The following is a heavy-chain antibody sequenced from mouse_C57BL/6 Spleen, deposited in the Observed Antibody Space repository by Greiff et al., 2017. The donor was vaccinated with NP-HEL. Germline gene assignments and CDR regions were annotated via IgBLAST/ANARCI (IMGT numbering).Heavy chain of an antibody. V-gene: IGHV1-80*01. CDR1: GYAFSSYW. CDR2: IYPGDGDT. D-gene: IGHD1-1*01. CDR3: AIHYYASSLFAY. J-gene: IGHJ3*01. Sequence: VQLQRSGAELVKPGASVKISCKASGYAFSSYWMNWVKQRPGKGLEWIGQIYPGDGDTNYNGKFKGKATLTADKSSSTAYMQLSSLTSEDSAVYFCAIHYYASSLFAYWGQGTLVTVSA.